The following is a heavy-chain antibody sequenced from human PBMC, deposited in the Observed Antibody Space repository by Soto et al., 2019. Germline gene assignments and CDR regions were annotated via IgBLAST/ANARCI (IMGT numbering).Heavy chain of an antibody. V-gene: IGHV1-46*01. CDR3: AAALLTFYYDSSGFQASPFDY. CDR1: GYTYTSYY. Sequence: ASVKVACKASGYTYTSYYMHWVRQAPVQGLEWMGIINPRGGGTSYAQKIQGRATMTRDTSTSTVYMELSRLRSEDTAVYYCAAALLTFYYDSSGFQASPFDYWGQGTLVTVSS. D-gene: IGHD3-22*01. CDR2: INPRGGGT. J-gene: IGHJ4*02.